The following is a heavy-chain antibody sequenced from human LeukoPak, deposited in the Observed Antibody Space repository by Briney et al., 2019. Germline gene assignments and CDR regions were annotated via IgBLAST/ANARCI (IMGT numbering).Heavy chain of an antibody. V-gene: IGHV1-2*02. D-gene: IGHD6-19*01. CDR1: VYTFTGYY. CDR2: IHPNSGGT. J-gene: IGHJ4*02. CDR3: PSGRQWLVQY. Sequence: GASVTVSFKASVYTFTGYYMHWVRQAPGQGLEWMGLIHPNSGGTNYAQKFQGRVTMTIHTSINTAYMYLSRLRSDDTAVYYLPSGRQWLVQYWGKGTLVTVSS.